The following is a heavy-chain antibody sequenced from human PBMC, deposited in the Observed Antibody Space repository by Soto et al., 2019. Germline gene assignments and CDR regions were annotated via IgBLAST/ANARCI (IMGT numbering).Heavy chain of an antibody. D-gene: IGHD2-2*03. CDR1: GFTFSSYA. V-gene: IGHV3-64*01. J-gene: IGHJ6*03. CDR3: ARDNGYCSSTSCDYYYYYYMDV. CDR2: ISSNGGST. Sequence: GESLKISCAASGFTFSSYAMHWVRQAPGKGLEYVSAISSNGGSTYYANSVKGRFTISRDNSKNTLYLQMGSLRAEDMAVYYCARDNGYCSSTSCDYYYYYYMDVWGKGTTVTVSS.